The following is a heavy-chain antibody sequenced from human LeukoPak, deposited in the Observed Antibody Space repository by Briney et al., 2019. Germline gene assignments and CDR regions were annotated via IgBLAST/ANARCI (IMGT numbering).Heavy chain of an antibody. D-gene: IGHD4-17*01. V-gene: IGHV1-18*04. J-gene: IGHJ4*02. CDR2: ISAYNGNT. Sequence: SVKVSCKASGHTFTGYYMHCVRQAPGQGLEWMGWISAYNGNTNYAQKLQGRVTMTTDTSTSTAYMELRSLRSDDTAVYYCAREHGDYDYWGQGTLVTVSS. CDR3: AREHGDYDY. CDR1: GHTFTGYY.